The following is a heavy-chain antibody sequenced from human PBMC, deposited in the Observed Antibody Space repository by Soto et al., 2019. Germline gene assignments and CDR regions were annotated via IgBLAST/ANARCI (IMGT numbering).Heavy chain of an antibody. CDR2: ISYDENTK. V-gene: IGHV3-30*18. CDR3: AKEVWAAGQGWFDP. D-gene: IGHD3-16*01. CDR1: GFTFSTYG. Sequence: QVQLVESGGGVVQPGRSLRLSCEASGFTFSTYGMHWVRQAPGKGLEWVAIISYDENTKYYADSLKGRFTISRDNSKNTLNLDINNATPEDAAVYYCAKEVWAAGQGWFDPWGQGTLVTVSS. J-gene: IGHJ5*02.